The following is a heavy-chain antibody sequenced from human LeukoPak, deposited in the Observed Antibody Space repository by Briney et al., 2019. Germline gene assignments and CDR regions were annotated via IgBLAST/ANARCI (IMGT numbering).Heavy chain of an antibody. CDR1: GSSFTGCY. V-gene: IGHV1-2*02. CDR3: ARVSDGPYYFDY. CDR2: INPNSGGT. J-gene: IGHJ4*02. Sequence: WASVKVSCKASGSSFTGCYMRWLRQAPGQGLEWMGWINPNSGGTNYAQKFQGRVTMTRDTSISTAYMQLSRLRSDDTAVYYCARVSDGPYYFDYWGQGTLVTVSS.